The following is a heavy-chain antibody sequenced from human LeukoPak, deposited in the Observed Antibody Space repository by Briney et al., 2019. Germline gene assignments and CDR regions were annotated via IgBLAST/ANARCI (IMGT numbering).Heavy chain of an antibody. CDR3: ATENFGLGSPFDP. Sequence: ASVKVSCKVAGYTLNEVSMHWVRQAPGKGLEWMGGFDPEDGERIYAQKFQGRVTMTEDTSTDTAYTELSSLTSGDTAMYYCATENFGLGSPFDPWGQGTLVTVSS. CDR2: FDPEDGER. J-gene: IGHJ5*02. V-gene: IGHV1-24*01. D-gene: IGHD3-16*01. CDR1: GYTLNEVS.